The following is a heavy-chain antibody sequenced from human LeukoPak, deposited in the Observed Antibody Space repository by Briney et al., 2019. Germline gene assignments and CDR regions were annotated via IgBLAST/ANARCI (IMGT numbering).Heavy chain of an antibody. CDR1: GYTFTSYD. D-gene: IGHD3-3*01. J-gene: IGHJ5*02. Sequence: EASVTVSCKASGYTFTSYDINWVRQATGQGLEWMGWMDPNSGNTGYAQKFQGRVTMTRNTSISTAYMELSSLRSEDTAVYYCARGERVWIFGVVISNWFDPWGQGTLVTVSS. CDR2: MDPNSGNT. V-gene: IGHV1-8*01. CDR3: ARGERVWIFGVVISNWFDP.